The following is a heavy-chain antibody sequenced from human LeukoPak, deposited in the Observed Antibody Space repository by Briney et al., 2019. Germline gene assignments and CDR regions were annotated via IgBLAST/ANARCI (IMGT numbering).Heavy chain of an antibody. D-gene: IGHD2-8*01. CDR3: ARGGYCTNGVCHHPLQYYYYALDV. CDR1: GYSFTTYW. V-gene: IGHV5-51*01. Sequence: GESLKISCMGSGYSFTTYWIGWVRQMPGKGLEWMGIMYPGDSDIRYNPTFEGQVTISADKSINTAYLQWSSLKASDTAMYYCARGGYCTNGVCHHPLQYYYYALDVWGQGTTVTVSS. CDR2: MYPGDSDI. J-gene: IGHJ6*02.